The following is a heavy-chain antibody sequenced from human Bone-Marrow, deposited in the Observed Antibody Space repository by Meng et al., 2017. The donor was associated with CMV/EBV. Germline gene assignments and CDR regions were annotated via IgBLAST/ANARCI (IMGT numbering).Heavy chain of an antibody. CDR1: GGSFSGYY. D-gene: IGHD3-22*01. CDR2: INHSGST. CDR3: AGSITMIVVVHDY. V-gene: IGHV4-34*01. Sequence: SETLSLTCAAYGGSFSGYYWSWIRQPPGKGLEWIGEINHSGSTNYNPSLKSRVTISVDTSKNQLSLNLKSVTAADTAVYYCAGSITMIVVVHDYWGQGTLVTVYS. J-gene: IGHJ4*02.